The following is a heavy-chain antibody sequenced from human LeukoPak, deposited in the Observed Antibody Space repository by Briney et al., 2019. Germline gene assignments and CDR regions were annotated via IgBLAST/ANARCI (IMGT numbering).Heavy chain of an antibody. CDR2: IRGNGDST. D-gene: IGHD1-1*01. J-gene: IGHJ5*01. CDR1: GFTFSSNA. Sequence: GGSLRLSCAASGFTFSSNAMTWVRQAPGKGLEWVSTIRGNGDSTHYADSVKGRFTISRDNSKDTLYLQMNSMRGEGSAIYYCAKGQELDDGVFDSWGQGTLVTVSS. V-gene: IGHV3-23*01. CDR3: AKGQELDDGVFDS.